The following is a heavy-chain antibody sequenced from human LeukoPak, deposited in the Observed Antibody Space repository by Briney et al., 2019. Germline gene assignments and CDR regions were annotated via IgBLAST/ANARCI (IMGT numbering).Heavy chain of an antibody. V-gene: IGHV4-4*07. CDR3: ARDINYYDSSGLYADAFDI. CDR1: GGSISSYY. Sequence: SETLSLTCTVSGGSISSYYWSWIRQPAGKGLEWIGRIYTSGSTNYNPSLKSRVTMSVDTPKNQFSLKLSSVTAADTAVYYCARDINYYDSSGLYADAFDIWGQGTMVTVSS. J-gene: IGHJ3*02. D-gene: IGHD3-22*01. CDR2: IYTSGST.